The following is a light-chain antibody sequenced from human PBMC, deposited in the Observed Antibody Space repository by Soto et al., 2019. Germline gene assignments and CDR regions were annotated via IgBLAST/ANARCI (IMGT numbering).Light chain of an antibody. CDR2: WAS. CDR3: QQYAGPPRT. J-gene: IGKJ1*01. CDR1: QSLLSSVNNKNY. Sequence: IVMTQSPDSLSVSLCERATINCTSSQSLLSSVNNKNYLSWFQQKPGQPPKLLIYWASFRESGVPDRFSGSVSGADFTLTISSLQAEDVAVYYCQQYAGPPRTFGQGTKVDIK. V-gene: IGKV4-1*01.